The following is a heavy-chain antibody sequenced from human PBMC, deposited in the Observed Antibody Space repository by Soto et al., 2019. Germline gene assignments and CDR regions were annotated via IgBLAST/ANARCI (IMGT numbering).Heavy chain of an antibody. D-gene: IGHD3-3*01. Sequence: XGSLRLSCAASGFTFSSYWMSLVGQAPGKGLEWVANIKQDGSEKYYVDSVKGRFTISRDNAKNSLYLQMNSLRAEDTAVYYCARVLRNVLRFLECPLDVWGQGTTVTVSS. CDR1: GFTFSSYW. CDR2: IKQDGSEK. CDR3: ARVLRNVLRFLECPLDV. V-gene: IGHV3-7*01. J-gene: IGHJ6*02.